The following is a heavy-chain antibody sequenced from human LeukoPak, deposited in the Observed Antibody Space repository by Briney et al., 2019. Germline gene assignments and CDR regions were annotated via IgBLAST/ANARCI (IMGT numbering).Heavy chain of an antibody. Sequence: GGSLRLSCAASGFTFSGHWMSWVRQAPGKGLEWVANINQSGSDKYYVDSVKGRFTISRDNANNLLYLQMNSLRGEDTAVYYCTRDRSRAEDDWGQGTLVTVSS. CDR3: TRDRSRAEDD. D-gene: IGHD1-14*01. CDR1: GFTFSGHW. V-gene: IGHV3-7*01. J-gene: IGHJ4*02. CDR2: INQSGSDK.